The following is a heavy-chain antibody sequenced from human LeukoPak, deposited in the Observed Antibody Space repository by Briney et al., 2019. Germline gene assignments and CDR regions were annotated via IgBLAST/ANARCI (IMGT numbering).Heavy chain of an antibody. V-gene: IGHV4-59*01. CDR3: ARRLSDAFDI. CDR1: GGSISSYY. CDR2: IYYSGST. D-gene: IGHD6-19*01. Sequence: SETLPLTCTVSGGSISSYYWSWIRQPPGKGLEWIGYIYYSGSTNYNPSLKSRVTISVDTSKNQFSLKLSSVTAADTAVYYCARRLSDAFDIWGQGTMVTVSS. J-gene: IGHJ3*02.